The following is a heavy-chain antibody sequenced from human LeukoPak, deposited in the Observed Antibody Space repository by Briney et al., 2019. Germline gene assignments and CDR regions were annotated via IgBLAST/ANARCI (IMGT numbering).Heavy chain of an antibody. V-gene: IGHV3-23*01. J-gene: IGHJ4*02. D-gene: IGHD6-19*01. CDR2: IGTTGANT. CDR3: VKRGGESNGWGAFDL. CDR1: GFKFSSYA. Sequence: GGSLRLACTGAGFKFSSYAMNWVRQAPGKGLEWVATIGTTGANTFYADSVKGRFTISSDITKNTLYLHMNSLRAEDTALYYCVKRGGESNGWGAFDLWGQGTLVTVSS.